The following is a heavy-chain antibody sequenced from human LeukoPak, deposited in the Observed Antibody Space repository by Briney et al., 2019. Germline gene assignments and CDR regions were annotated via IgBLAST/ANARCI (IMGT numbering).Heavy chain of an antibody. V-gene: IGHV3-7*01. D-gene: IGHD3-22*01. J-gene: IGHJ4*02. CDR1: GFTFSNYW. CDR3: GRFHYDSSGFLVPFDY. CDR2: INKDGSRK. Sequence: GGSLRLSCAAYGFTFSNYWMSWVRQVPGKGLEWVSNINKDGSRKPYVDSVKGRFSISRDNTKNSLYLEMNSLRDEDTAVYYCGRFHYDSSGFLVPFDYWGQGTQVTVSS.